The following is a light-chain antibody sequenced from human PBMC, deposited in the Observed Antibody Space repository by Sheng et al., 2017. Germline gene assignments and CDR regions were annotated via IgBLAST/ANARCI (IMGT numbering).Light chain of an antibody. CDR2: GAS. J-gene: IGKJ4*01. V-gene: IGKV3-15*01. CDR3: QQSYTTPLT. Sequence: EIVMTQSPATLSVSPGERATLSCRASQSISDKLAWYQQKPGQAPRLLIYGASARATDIPARFSGSGSGTDFTLTISSLQPDDFATYYCQQSYTTPLTFGGGTKVEI. CDR1: QSISDK.